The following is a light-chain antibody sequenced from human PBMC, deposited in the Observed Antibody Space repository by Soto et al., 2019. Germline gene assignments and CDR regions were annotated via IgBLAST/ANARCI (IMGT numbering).Light chain of an antibody. Sequence: DIQITQSPSSLSASIGDRVTITCRASQTINTYLNWYQQTPGKAPKLLIYAAFSLQSGVPSRFSGSGSGTDFTLTISSLHPEDSATYFCQQSYITPPTLGQGTKVDIK. CDR2: AAF. CDR1: QTINTY. J-gene: IGKJ1*01. V-gene: IGKV1-39*01. CDR3: QQSYITPPT.